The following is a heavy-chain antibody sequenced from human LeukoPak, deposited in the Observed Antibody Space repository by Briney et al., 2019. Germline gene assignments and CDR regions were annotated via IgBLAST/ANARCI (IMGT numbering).Heavy chain of an antibody. CDR3: AKGIRSIYGSESLDY. CDR2: ISYDGSNK. CDR1: GFTFSSYG. J-gene: IGHJ4*02. V-gene: IGHV3-30*18. Sequence: GGSLRLSCAASGFTFSSYGMHWVRQAPGKGLEWVAVISYDGSNKYYADSVKGRFTISRDNSKNTLYLQMNSLRAEDTAVYYCAKGIRSIYGSESLDYWGQGALVTVSS. D-gene: IGHD3-10*01.